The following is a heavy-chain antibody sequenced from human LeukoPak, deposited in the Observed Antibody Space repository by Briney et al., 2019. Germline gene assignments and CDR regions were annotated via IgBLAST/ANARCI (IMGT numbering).Heavy chain of an antibody. CDR2: INPSGGST. J-gene: IGHJ6*02. V-gene: IGHV1-46*01. Sequence: ASVKVSCKASGYTFTSYYMHWVRQAPGQGLEWMGIINPSGGSTSYAQKFQGRVTMTRDTSTSTVYMELSCLRSEDTAVYYCARKATLYYDFWSGYPYYYYGMDVWGQGTTVTVSS. CDR1: GYTFTSYY. D-gene: IGHD3-3*01. CDR3: ARKATLYYDFWSGYPYYYYGMDV.